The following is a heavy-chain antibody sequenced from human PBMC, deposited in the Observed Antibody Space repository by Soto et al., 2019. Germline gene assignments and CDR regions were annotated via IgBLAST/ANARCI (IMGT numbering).Heavy chain of an antibody. CDR2: IGAYNGNT. CDR1: GYTFTSYG. J-gene: IGHJ6*02. D-gene: IGHD2-2*01. CDR3: AREKGVVRDIFYYYYGMDV. V-gene: IGHV1-18*04. Sequence: ASVKVSCKASGYTFTSYGISWVRQAPGQGLEWMGWIGAYNGNTNYAQKLQGRVTMTTDTSTSTAYMEMRSLRSDDTAVYYCAREKGVVRDIFYYYYGMDVWGQGTTVTVSS.